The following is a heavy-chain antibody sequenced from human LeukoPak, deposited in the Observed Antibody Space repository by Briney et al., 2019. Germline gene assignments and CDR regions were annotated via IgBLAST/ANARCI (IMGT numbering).Heavy chain of an antibody. CDR2: IRYDGSNK. V-gene: IGHV3-30*02. J-gene: IGHJ6*03. D-gene: IGHD1-1*01. CDR3: AKDTLLEPEDRNYYMDV. Sequence: PGGSLRLSCAASGFTFSSYGMHWVRQAPGKGLEWVAFIRYDGSNKYYADSVKGRFTISRDNSKNTLYLQMNSLRAEDTAVYYCAKDTLLEPEDRNYYMDVWGKGTTVTVSS. CDR1: GFTFSSYG.